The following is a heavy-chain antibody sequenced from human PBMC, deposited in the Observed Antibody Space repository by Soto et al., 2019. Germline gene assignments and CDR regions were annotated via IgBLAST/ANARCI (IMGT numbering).Heavy chain of an antibody. D-gene: IGHD1-26*01. CDR1: GYIFIHCF. Sequence: QVQLVQSGAEMKQPGASVKLSCQASGYIFIHCFMHWVRQAPGQGLEWLGGINPSSGTTTYAQKFQGRVTVTRDTSTSTVYMARSSLGSGDTAMCYCARSLGETTSLFDYWGQGSLVTVSA. V-gene: IGHV1-46*01. J-gene: IGHJ4*02. CDR2: INPSSGTT. CDR3: ARSLGETTSLFDY.